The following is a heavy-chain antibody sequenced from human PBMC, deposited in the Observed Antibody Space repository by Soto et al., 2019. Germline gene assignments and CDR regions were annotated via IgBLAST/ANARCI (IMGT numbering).Heavy chain of an antibody. J-gene: IGHJ5*02. V-gene: IGHV4-30-4*01. Sequence: SETLSLTCTVSGGSISSGDYYWSWIRHPPGKGLEWIGYIYYSGSTYYNPSLKSRVTISVDTSKNQFSLKLSSVTAADTAVYYCARGDIVVVPAGGYWFDPWGQGTLVTVSS. CDR2: IYYSGST. CDR1: GGSISSGDYY. D-gene: IGHD2-2*01. CDR3: ARGDIVVVPAGGYWFDP.